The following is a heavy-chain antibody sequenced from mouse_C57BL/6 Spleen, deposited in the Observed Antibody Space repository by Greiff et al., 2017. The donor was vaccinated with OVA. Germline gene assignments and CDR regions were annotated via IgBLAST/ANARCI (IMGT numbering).Heavy chain of an antibody. CDR2: ITPSVSDI. CDR3: ARRGYDYGFAY. Sequence: QVQLQQPGAELVRPGSSVKLSCKASGYTFTSYWMDWVRQRPGQGLDWIGNITPSVSDITYTQNFKDRVTLTVDNSSSTAYMQLSSLTSEDSAVYYCARRGYDYGFAYWGQGTLVTVSA. J-gene: IGHJ3*01. V-gene: IGHV1-61*01. D-gene: IGHD2-4*01. CDR1: GYTFTSYW.